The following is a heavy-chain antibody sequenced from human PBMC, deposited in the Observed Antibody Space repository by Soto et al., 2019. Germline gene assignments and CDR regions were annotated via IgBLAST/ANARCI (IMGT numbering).Heavy chain of an antibody. V-gene: IGHV1-2*02. CDR2: INPNSGDP. CDR3: TREGGGIAAAGAGNDAFDI. D-gene: IGHD6-13*01. Sequence: QVQLVQSGAEVKKPGASVTVSCKASGYTLSDYYIQWVRQAPGQGLEWMGWINPNSGDPNYAQKFQGRVTMSRDTSINTAYMELRWLRAEDTAVYYCTREGGGIAAAGAGNDAFDIWGQGPKVTVAS. J-gene: IGHJ3*02. CDR1: GYTLSDYY.